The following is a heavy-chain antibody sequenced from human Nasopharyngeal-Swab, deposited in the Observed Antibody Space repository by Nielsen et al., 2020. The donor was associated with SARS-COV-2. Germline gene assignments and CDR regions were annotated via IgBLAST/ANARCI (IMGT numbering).Heavy chain of an antibody. J-gene: IGHJ5*01. Sequence: SETLSLTCNVSGGSISSSGSYWGWIRQPPGKGLEWIGSIYYSGNTHYNPSLKSRVTISADTSKNQFSLNLSSVTAADTAVYYCARGLVDVNMMLVVIGFSYWLDSWGQGTLVTVSS. CDR3: ARGLVDVNMMLVVIGFSYWLDS. V-gene: IGHV4-39*07. CDR2: IYYSGNT. CDR1: GGSISSSGSY. D-gene: IGHD3-22*01.